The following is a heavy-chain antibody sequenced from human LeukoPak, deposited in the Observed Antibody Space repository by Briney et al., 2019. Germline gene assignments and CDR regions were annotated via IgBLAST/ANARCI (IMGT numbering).Heavy chain of an antibody. CDR1: GFTVSSNY. V-gene: IGHV3-53*01. Sequence: GSLRLSCAASGFTVSSNYMSWVRQAPGKGLEWVSVIYSGGSTYYADSVKGRFTISRDNSKNTLYLQMNSLRAEDTAVYYCARWYSSSWTGTNWFDPWGQGTLVTVSS. J-gene: IGHJ5*02. CDR2: IYSGGST. CDR3: ARWYSSSWTGTNWFDP. D-gene: IGHD6-13*01.